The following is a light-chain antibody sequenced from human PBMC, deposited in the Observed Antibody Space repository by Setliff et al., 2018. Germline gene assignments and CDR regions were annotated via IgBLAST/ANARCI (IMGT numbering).Light chain of an antibody. V-gene: IGLV2-23*02. Sequence: QSVLTQPASVSGSPGQSITISCTGSSSDIGTYNLVSWYQQHPGKAPQLLIYEVTRRPSGVSNRFSASKSGNTASLTISGLQAEDEADYFCCSYGCNRSYVYVLFGGGTKVTVL. CDR3: CSYGCNRSYVYVL. CDR2: EVT. CDR1: SSDIGTYNL. J-gene: IGLJ2*01.